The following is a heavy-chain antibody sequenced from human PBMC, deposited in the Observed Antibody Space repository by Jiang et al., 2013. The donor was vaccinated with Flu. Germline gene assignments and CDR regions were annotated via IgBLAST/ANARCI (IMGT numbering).Heavy chain of an antibody. CDR2: IHYSGDT. CDR3: ARYARTPSD. D-gene: IGHD1-1*01. Sequence: ETLSLTCAVSGGSISSSYWSWIRQPPGKGPEWIGYIHYSGDTNHNPSLKSRVTISVDTSKNQFSLKLSSVTAADTAVYYCARYARTPSDWGQGTLVTVSS. V-gene: IGHV4-59*01. CDR1: GGSISSSY. J-gene: IGHJ4*02.